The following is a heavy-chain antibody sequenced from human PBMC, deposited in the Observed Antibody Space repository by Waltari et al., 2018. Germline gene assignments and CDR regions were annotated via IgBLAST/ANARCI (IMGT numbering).Heavy chain of an antibody. J-gene: IGHJ4*02. Sequence: QVQLQESGPGLVTPSETLSLTCTVSGYSTSSGYYWGWIRQPPGKGLEWIGSIYHSGSTYYNPSLKSRVTISVDTSKNQFSLKLSSVTAADTAVYYCARFLNYFDYWGQGTLVTVSS. CDR1: GYSTSSGYY. CDR2: IYHSGST. D-gene: IGHD3-3*01. V-gene: IGHV4-38-2*02. CDR3: ARFLNYFDY.